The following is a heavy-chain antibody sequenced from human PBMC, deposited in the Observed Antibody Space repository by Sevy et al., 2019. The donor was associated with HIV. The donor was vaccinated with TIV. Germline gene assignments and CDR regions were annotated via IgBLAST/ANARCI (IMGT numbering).Heavy chain of an antibody. CDR2: IYHSGTT. D-gene: IGHD2-15*01. J-gene: IGHJ6*02. V-gene: IGHV4-30-4*01. CDR1: GGSISSGDYH. Sequence: SETLSLTCTVSGGSISSGDYHWSWIRQPPGKGLEYIGYIYHSGTTYYNPSLKSRLTISVDTPKNQFSLTLTSVTAADTAVYYCARLPIGYCGGFTCFLYIMDVWGQGTTVTVSS. CDR3: ARLPIGYCGGFTCFLYIMDV.